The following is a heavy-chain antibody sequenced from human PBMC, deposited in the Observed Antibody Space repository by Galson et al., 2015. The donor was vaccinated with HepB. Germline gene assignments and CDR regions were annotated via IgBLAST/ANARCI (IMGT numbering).Heavy chain of an antibody. D-gene: IGHD1-26*01. CDR2: IKSKTDGGTT. CDR3: TTVSGNYYWSYGMDV. V-gene: IGHV3-15*01. CDR1: GFTFSNAW. J-gene: IGHJ6*02. Sequence: SLRLSCAASGFTFSNAWMSWVRQAPGKGLEWVGRIKSKTDGGTTDYAAPVKGRFTISRDDSKNTLYLQMNSLKTEDTAVYYCTTVSGNYYWSYGMDVWGQGTTVTVSS.